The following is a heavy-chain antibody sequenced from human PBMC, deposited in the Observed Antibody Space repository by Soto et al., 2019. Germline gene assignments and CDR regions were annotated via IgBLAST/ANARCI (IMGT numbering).Heavy chain of an antibody. CDR3: ARADLIVVNPGAFDI. CDR2: IYYSGST. J-gene: IGHJ3*02. CDR1: GGSISSGDYY. V-gene: IGHV4-30-4*01. D-gene: IGHD3-22*01. Sequence: QVQLQESGPGLVKPSQTLSLTCTVSGGSISSGDYYWSWIRQPPGTGLEWIGYIYYSGSTYYNPSLKSRVTISVDTSKNQFSLKLSSVTAADTAVYYCARADLIVVNPGAFDIWGQGTMVTVSS.